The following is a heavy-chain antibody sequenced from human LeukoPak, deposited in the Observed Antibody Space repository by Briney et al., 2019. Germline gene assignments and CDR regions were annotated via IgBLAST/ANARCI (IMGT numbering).Heavy chain of an antibody. J-gene: IGHJ4*02. CDR1: GFIFGDYA. Sequence: PGGSLRLSCTASGFIFGDYAMSWVRQAPGKGLEWVSAISGSGVSTYYADSVKGRFTVSRDNSKNTLYLQMSSLRAEDTAVYYCAKDERNWNYNLASQTYDWGQGTLVTVSS. V-gene: IGHV3-23*01. CDR3: AKDERNWNYNLASQTYD. D-gene: IGHD1-7*01. CDR2: ISGSGVST.